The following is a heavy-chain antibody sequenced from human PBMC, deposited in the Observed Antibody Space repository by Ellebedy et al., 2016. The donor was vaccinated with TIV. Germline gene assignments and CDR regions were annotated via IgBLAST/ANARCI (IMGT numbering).Heavy chain of an antibody. J-gene: IGHJ4*02. Sequence: MPSETLSLTCTVSSGSISSSGYYWSWIRQPPGKGLEWIGNIYYSGNTNYNPSLKSRVTISVDTSKNQFSLMLSSVTAAGTAVYYCAGSIKTTGIGSVVYWGQGTLVTVSS. CDR2: IYYSGNT. CDR1: SGSISSSGYY. V-gene: IGHV4-61*05. CDR3: AGSIKTTGIGSVVY. D-gene: IGHD1-1*01.